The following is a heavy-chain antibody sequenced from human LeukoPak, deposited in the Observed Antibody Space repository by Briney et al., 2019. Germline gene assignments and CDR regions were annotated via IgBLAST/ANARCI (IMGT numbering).Heavy chain of an antibody. CDR1: GDSVSNNDAA. CDR3: ARTNGGYVDS. CDR2: TYYRSKWYN. Sequence: SQTLSLTCAISGDSVSNNDAAWNWIRQSPSRGLEWLGRTYYRSKWYNSYAVSVKGRITINPDTSKNQLSLHLNSVTPDDTAVYYCARTNGGYVDSWGQGTLVTVSS. D-gene: IGHD3-16*01. J-gene: IGHJ4*02. V-gene: IGHV6-1*01.